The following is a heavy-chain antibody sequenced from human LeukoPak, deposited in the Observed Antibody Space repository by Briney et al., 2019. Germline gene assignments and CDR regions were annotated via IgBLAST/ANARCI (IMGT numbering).Heavy chain of an antibody. CDR3: ANAVVVPAADNWFDP. V-gene: IGHV1-69*13. Sequence: SVKVSCKASGYTFTSYAISWVRQAPGQGLEWMGGIIPIFGTANYAQKFQGRVTITADESTSTAYMELSSLRSEDTAVYYCANAVVVPAADNWFDPWGQGTLVTVSS. CDR1: GYTFTSYA. CDR2: IIPIFGTA. J-gene: IGHJ5*02. D-gene: IGHD2-2*01.